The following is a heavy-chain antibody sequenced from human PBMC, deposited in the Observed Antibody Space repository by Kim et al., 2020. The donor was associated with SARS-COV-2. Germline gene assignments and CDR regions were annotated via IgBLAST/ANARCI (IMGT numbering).Heavy chain of an antibody. Sequence: DHSGSANYPPSLKRRVTISADTSNNQFSLKMNSVTAADTAIYYCARYDFWSRGTLVTVSS. V-gene: IGHV4-34*01. J-gene: IGHJ4*02. CDR3: ARYDF. CDR2: DHSGSA. D-gene: IGHD3-3*01.